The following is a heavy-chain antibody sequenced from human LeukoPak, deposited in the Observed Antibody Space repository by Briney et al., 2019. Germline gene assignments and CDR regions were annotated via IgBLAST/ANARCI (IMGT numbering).Heavy chain of an antibody. V-gene: IGHV1-46*03. D-gene: IGHD2-8*01. CDR1: GYTFTSYY. CDR3: ARDRTPCTNGVCYIYDY. CDR2: INPSGGST. Sequence: GASVKVSCKASGYTFTSYYMHWVRQAPGQGLEWMGIINPSGGSTSYAQKFQGRVTMTRDTSMSTVYMELSSLRSEDTAVYYCARDRTPCTNGVCYIYDYWGQGTLVTVSS. J-gene: IGHJ4*02.